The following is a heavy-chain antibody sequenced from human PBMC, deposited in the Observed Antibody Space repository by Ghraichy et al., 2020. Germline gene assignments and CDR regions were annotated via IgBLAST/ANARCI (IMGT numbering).Heavy chain of an antibody. CDR3: ARDRDNSGGFDF. CDR2: ISYSGTT. V-gene: IGHV4-4*02. D-gene: IGHD3-22*01. J-gene: IGHJ4*02. CDR1: GDSISSRNY. Sequence: SETLSLTCAVSGDSISSRNYWSWVRQPPGEGLEWIGDISYSGTTNYNPSLQSRVTISVDKSFNQFYLRLTSVTAADTAVYFCARDRDNSGGFDFWGQGKLVTVSS.